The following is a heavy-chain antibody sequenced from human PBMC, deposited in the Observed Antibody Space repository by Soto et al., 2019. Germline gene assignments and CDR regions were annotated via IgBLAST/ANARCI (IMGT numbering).Heavy chain of an antibody. CDR3: ARSQGSSTSLEIYDYYYYGMAV. Sequence: QVQLVESGAEVKKPWSSVKVSCNASGGTFGSYAFSCLRQDPGQGGEWWGGVIPIPGTANYAQKFQGRVTSAEDESTSTAYMELSRVRSEDTALYYCARSQGSSTSLEIYDYYYYGMAVWGQGTTVTVSS. D-gene: IGHD2-2*01. J-gene: IGHJ6*02. CDR1: GGTFGSYA. V-gene: IGHV1-69*01. CDR2: VIPIPGTA.